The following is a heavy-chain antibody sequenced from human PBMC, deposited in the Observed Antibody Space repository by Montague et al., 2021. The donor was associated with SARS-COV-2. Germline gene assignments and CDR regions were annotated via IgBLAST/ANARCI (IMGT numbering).Heavy chain of an antibody. D-gene: IGHD3-22*01. CDR1: GFTLSSYG. CDR2: ISTTGANT. V-gene: IGHV3-23*01. CDR3: AKEGVVVGADGFDY. J-gene: IGHJ3*01. Sequence: SLRLSCAASGFTLSSYGMNWVRQAPGKGLEWVSAISTTGANTYYAGSVKSRFTISRDNSKNTLYLQLNSLRDEDTAVYYCAKEGVVVGADGFDYWGQGTMVIASS.